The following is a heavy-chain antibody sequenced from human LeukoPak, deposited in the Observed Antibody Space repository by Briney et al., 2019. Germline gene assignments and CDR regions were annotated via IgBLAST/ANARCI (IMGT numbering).Heavy chain of an antibody. V-gene: IGHV3-23*01. D-gene: IGHD3-22*01. J-gene: IGHJ4*02. Sequence: PGGSLRLSCAASGFTLSSFGMSWVRQAPGKGLEWVSGISGSGANTYYADSVKGRFTISRDNSKNTLFLQMNGLRAEDTAVYYCAKDLPLFYYDSSWAFYWGQGTLVTVSS. CDR1: GFTLSSFG. CDR3: AKDLPLFYYDSSWAFY. CDR2: ISGSGANT.